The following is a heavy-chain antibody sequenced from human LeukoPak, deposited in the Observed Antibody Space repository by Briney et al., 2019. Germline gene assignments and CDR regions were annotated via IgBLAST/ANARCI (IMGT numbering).Heavy chain of an antibody. V-gene: IGHV3-23*01. CDR1: GFTFSSYP. D-gene: IGHD4-17*01. CDR3: ARHDYGAY. CDR2: ISGSGGST. Sequence: GGSLRLSCTASGFTFSSYPMSWVRQAPGKGLEWVSAISGSGGSTYYADSVKGRFTISRDNSKDTLYLQMNSLRAEDTAVYYCARHDYGAYWGQGTLVTVSS. J-gene: IGHJ4*02.